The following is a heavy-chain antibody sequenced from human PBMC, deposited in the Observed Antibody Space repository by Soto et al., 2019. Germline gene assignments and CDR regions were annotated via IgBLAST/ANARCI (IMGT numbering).Heavy chain of an antibody. V-gene: IGHV5-10-1*01. J-gene: IGHJ4*02. Sequence: PGESLKISCKGSGYSFTSYWISWVRQMPGKGLEWMGRIDPSDSYANYSPSFQGHVTISADKSISTAYLQWNSLKASDTAMYYCARHSTNWNYNWGQGTLATVSS. D-gene: IGHD1-7*01. CDR3: ARHSTNWNYN. CDR2: IDPSDSYA. CDR1: GYSFTSYW.